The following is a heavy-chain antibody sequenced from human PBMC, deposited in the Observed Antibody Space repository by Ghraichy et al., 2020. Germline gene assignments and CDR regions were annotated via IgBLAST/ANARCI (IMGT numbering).Heavy chain of an antibody. J-gene: IGHJ6*02. D-gene: IGHD3-3*02. Sequence: SETLSLTCAVYGGSFSGYYWSWIRQPPGKGLEWIGEINHSGSTNYNPSLKSRVTISVDTSKNQFSLKLSSVTAADTAVYYCAQIRGYYYYGMDVWGQGTTVTVSS. CDR3: AQIRGYYYYGMDV. CDR1: GGSFSGYY. V-gene: IGHV4-34*01. CDR2: INHSGST.